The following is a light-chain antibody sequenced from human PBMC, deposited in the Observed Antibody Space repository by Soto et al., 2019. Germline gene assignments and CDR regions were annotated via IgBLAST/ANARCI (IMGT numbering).Light chain of an antibody. V-gene: IGKV1-39*01. CDR2: GAS. J-gene: IGKJ4*01. Sequence: DIQMTQSPSSLSASVGDRVTITCRASQSVTTYLNWYHQKAGKAPRLLIYGASSLQSGVPSRFSGSGSGTEFTPTITSLQPEDFAIYYCQQTYSTPPTFGGGTEVEI. CDR1: QSVTTY. CDR3: QQTYSTPPT.